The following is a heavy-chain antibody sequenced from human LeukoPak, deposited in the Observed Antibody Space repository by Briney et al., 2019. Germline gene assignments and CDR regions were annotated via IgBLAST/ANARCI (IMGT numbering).Heavy chain of an antibody. V-gene: IGHV3-21*01. CDR1: GFTFSSYS. CDR3: ARDILTGYYTHGYMDV. D-gene: IGHD3-9*01. J-gene: IGHJ6*03. Sequence: PGGSLRLSCAASGFTFSSYSMNWVRQAPGKVLEWVSSISSSSSYIYYADSVKGRFTISRDNAKNSLYLQMNSLRAEDTAVYYCARDILTGYYTHGYMDVWGKGTTVTVSS. CDR2: ISSSSSYI.